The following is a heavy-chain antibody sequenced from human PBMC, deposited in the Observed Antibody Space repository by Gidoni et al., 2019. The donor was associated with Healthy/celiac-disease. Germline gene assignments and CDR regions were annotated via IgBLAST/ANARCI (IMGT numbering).Heavy chain of an antibody. J-gene: IGHJ5*02. V-gene: IGHV3-21*01. CDR2: ISSSSSYI. CDR3: ASSRTTGSLWAAGTFDWFDP. D-gene: IGHD6-13*01. Sequence: EVQLVESGGGLVRPGGSLRLSCAASGFHFSRYSMTWVRQAPGKGLEWVSSISSSSSYIYYADSVKGRFTISRDNAKNSLYLQMNSLRAEDTAVYYCASSRTTGSLWAAGTFDWFDPWGQGTLVTVSS. CDR1: GFHFSRYS.